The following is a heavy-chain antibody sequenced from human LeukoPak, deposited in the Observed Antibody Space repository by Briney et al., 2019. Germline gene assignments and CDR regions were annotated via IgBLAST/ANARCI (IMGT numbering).Heavy chain of an antibody. J-gene: IGHJ4*02. CDR1: GGSISSYY. V-gene: IGHV4-59*08. CDR3: ARHATHYRWGIAARPNRAWYFDY. CDR2: IYYSGST. D-gene: IGHD6-6*01. Sequence: KPSETLSLTCTVSGGSISSYYWSWIRQPPGKGLEWIGYIYYSGSTNYNPSLKSRVTISVDTSKNQFSLKLSSVTAADTAVYYCARHATHYRWGIAARPNRAWYFDYWGQGTLVTVSS.